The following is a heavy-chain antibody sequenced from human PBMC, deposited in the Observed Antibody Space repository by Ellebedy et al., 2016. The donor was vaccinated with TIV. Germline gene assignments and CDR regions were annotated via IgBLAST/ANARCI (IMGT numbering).Heavy chain of an antibody. V-gene: IGHV4-39*06. CDR1: GGSISSSSYY. CDR2: IYYSGST. J-gene: IGHJ4*02. D-gene: IGHD6-13*01. Sequence: MPSETLSLTCTVSGGSISSSSYYWGWLRPPPGKGLEWIGSIYYSGSTYYNPSLKSRVTISVDTSKNQFPLKLSSVTAADRAVYYCARGLGIARYWGQGTLVTVSS. CDR3: ARGLGIARY.